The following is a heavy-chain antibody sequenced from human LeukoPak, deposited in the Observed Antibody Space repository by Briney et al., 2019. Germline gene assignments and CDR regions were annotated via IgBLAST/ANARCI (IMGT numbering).Heavy chain of an antibody. CDR3: AKAAYCSSTGCPLDY. CDR2: ISGSGGNT. D-gene: IGHD2-2*01. J-gene: IGHJ4*02. Sequence: HPGGSQRLSCAASGFTFSSYAMSWVRQAPGKGLEWVSAISGSGGNTYYADSVKGRFTISRDNSKNTLYLQMNSLRAEDTAVYYCAKAAYCSSTGCPLDYWGQGTLVTVSS. V-gene: IGHV3-23*01. CDR1: GFTFSSYA.